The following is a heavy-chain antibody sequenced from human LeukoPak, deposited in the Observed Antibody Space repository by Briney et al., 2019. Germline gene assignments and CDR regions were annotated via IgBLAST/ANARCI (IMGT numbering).Heavy chain of an antibody. CDR1: GFTFSNAW. J-gene: IGHJ6*03. Sequence: GGSLRLSCAASGFTFSNAWMSWVRQAPGKGLEWVGRIKSKTDGGTTDYAAPVKGRFTISRDDSKNTLYLQMNSLKTEDTAVYYCTDYHYHYYYMDVWGKGTTVTVSS. V-gene: IGHV3-15*01. CDR3: TDYHYHYYYMDV. D-gene: IGHD4-11*01. CDR2: IKSKTDGGTT.